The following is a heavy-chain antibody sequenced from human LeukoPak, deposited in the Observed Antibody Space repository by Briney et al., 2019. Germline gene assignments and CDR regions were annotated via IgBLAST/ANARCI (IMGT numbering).Heavy chain of an antibody. V-gene: IGHV5-51*01. D-gene: IGHD3-10*01. CDR1: GYSFTSYW. Sequence: GESLKISCEGSGYSFTSYWIGWVRQMPGKGLEWMGIIYPGDSDTRYSPSFQGQVTISADKSISTAYLQWSSLKASDTAMYYCARRSMVRGVQRMGAFDIWGQGTMVTVSS. CDR2: IYPGDSDT. J-gene: IGHJ3*02. CDR3: ARRSMVRGVQRMGAFDI.